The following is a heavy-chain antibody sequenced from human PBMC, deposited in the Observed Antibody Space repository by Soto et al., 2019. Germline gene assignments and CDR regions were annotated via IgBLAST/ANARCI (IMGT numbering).Heavy chain of an antibody. CDR2: IVVGSGNT. Sequence: QMQLMQSGPEVKKPGTSVKVACKASGFTFTSSAMQWVRQALGQRLEWIGWIVVGSGNTNYAQKFQERVTITRDMSTSTAYMELSSLRSEDTAVYYCAAAGGCSSTSCSNFDYWGQGTLVTVSS. D-gene: IGHD2-2*01. CDR3: AAAGGCSSTSCSNFDY. J-gene: IGHJ4*02. V-gene: IGHV1-58*02. CDR1: GFTFTSSA.